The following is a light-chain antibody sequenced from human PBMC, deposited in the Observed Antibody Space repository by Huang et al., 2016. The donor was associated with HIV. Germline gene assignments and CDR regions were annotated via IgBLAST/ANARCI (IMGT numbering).Light chain of an antibody. Sequence: DIVMTQSPDSLTVSLGERATINCKSSQDLLFNATNKSFLAWYQQRPRQPPQLLIYWASTRAPDVPDRFSGSGSETDFTLTINSLQAEDMAVYFCQQYYTNYYTFGQGTKLEI. CDR2: WAS. CDR1: QDLLFNATNKSF. V-gene: IGKV4-1*01. CDR3: QQYYTNYYT. J-gene: IGKJ2*01.